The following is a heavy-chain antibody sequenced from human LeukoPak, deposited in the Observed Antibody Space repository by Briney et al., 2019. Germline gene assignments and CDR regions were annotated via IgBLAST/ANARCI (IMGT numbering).Heavy chain of an antibody. D-gene: IGHD6-19*01. CDR1: GGTFSSYA. V-gene: IGHV1-69*13. J-gene: IGHJ4*02. CDR3: ASPSSGWSYYFDY. CDR2: IIPIFGTA. Sequence: SVKVSCKASGGTFSSYAISWVRQAPGQRLEWMGGIIPIFGTANYAQKFQGRVTITADESTSTAYMELSSLRSEDTAVYYCASPSSGWSYYFDYWGQGTLVTVSS.